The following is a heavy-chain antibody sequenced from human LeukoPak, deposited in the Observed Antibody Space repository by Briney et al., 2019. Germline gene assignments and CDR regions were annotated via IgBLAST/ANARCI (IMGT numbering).Heavy chain of an antibody. CDR3: ARARGYSYVAGDY. CDR2: ISSSGSTI. V-gene: IGHV3-48*01. Sequence: GGSLRLSCAASGFTFSNYAMNWVRQAPGTGQEWVSYISSSGSTIYYADSVKGRFTISRDNAKNSLYLQMNSLRADDTAVYYCARARGYSYVAGDYWGQGSLVTVSS. J-gene: IGHJ4*02. D-gene: IGHD5-18*01. CDR1: GFTFSNYA.